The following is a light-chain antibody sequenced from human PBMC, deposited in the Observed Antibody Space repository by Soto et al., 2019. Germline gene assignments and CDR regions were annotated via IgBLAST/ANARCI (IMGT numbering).Light chain of an antibody. CDR2: AAS. Sequence: DIPMTQSPSSLSASVGARVTITCRASQSISSSLNWYQQKPGKAPKLLIYAASSLQSGVPSRFSGSGSGTDFTLTISSLQPEDFATYYCQQSYSTLYTFGQGTKLESK. V-gene: IGKV1-39*01. J-gene: IGKJ2*01. CDR3: QQSYSTLYT. CDR1: QSISSS.